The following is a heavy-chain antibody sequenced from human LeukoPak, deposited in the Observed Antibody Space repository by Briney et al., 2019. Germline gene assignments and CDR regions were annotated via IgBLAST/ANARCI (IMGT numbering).Heavy chain of an antibody. J-gene: IGHJ5*02. Sequence: PGRSLRLSCAASGFTFSSYGMHWVRKAPGKGLEWVAVISYDGSNKYYADSVKGRFTISRDNSKNTLYLQMNSLRAEDTAVYYCALYYDFWSGPLEFDPWGQGTLVTVSS. V-gene: IGHV3-30*03. CDR3: ALYYDFWSGPLEFDP. CDR2: ISYDGSNK. D-gene: IGHD3-3*01. CDR1: GFTFSSYG.